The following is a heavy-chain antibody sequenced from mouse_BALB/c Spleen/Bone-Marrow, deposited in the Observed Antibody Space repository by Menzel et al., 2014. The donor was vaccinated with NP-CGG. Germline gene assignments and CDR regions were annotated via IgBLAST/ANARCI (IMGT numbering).Heavy chain of an antibody. V-gene: IGHV5-9-3*01. CDR3: ARQENWALDY. J-gene: IGHJ2*01. D-gene: IGHD4-1*01. CDR2: ISSGGSYT. CDR1: RFTFSNYA. Sequence: EVQLVESGGGLVKPGVSLKLSCAASRFTFSNYAMSWVRQTPEKRLEWVATISSGGSYTYYPDSVKGRFTISRDNAQNTLYLQMSSLRSEDTAMYFCARQENWALDYWGQGTTLTVSS.